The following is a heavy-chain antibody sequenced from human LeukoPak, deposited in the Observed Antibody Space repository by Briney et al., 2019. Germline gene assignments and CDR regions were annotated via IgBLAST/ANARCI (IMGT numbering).Heavy chain of an antibody. D-gene: IGHD3-10*01. V-gene: IGHV4-59*01. CDR3: ARDSRSGSWFDP. J-gene: IGHJ5*02. Sequence: SETLSLTCTVSGGSISSYYWSWIRQPPGKGLEWIGYIYYSGSTNYNPSLKSRVTISVDTSKNQFSLKLSSVAAADTAVYYCARDSRSGSWFDPWGQGTLVTVSS. CDR2: IYYSGST. CDR1: GGSISSYY.